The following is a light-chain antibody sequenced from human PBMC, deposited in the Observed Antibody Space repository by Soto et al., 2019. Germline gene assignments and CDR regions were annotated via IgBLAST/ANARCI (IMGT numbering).Light chain of an antibody. CDR3: QQYSTYWT. V-gene: IGKV1-27*01. J-gene: IGKJ1*01. Sequence: DIQMTQSPSTLSASVGDSVTITCRASQGISTYLVWYQQKPGTVPKLLIFAASTLQSGVPSRFSGSGSGTDFTLTISSLQPEDVATYYCQQYSTYWTFGQGTKVDIK. CDR2: AAS. CDR1: QGISTY.